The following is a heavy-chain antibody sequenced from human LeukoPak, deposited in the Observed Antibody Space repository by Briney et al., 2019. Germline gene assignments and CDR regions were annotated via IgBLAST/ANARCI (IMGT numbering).Heavy chain of an antibody. Sequence: GGSLRLSCAASGFTFSSYGMHWVRQAPGKGLEWVAVISYDGSNKYYADSVKGRFTISRDNSKNTLYLQMNSLRAEDTAVYYCAKLGYYYDSWANAFDIWGQGTMVTVSS. J-gene: IGHJ3*02. D-gene: IGHD3-22*01. V-gene: IGHV3-30*18. CDR2: ISYDGSNK. CDR1: GFTFSSYG. CDR3: AKLGYYYDSWANAFDI.